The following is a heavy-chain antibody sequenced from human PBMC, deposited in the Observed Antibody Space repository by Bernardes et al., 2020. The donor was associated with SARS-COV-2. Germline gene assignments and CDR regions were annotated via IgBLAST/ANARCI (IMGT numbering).Heavy chain of an antibody. D-gene: IGHD2-15*01. V-gene: IGHV1-3*04. CDR1: RYTFSSYA. Sequence: ASVKVSCKASRYTFSSYAIHWVRQAPGQRLEWMGWINTGNGNTKYSQKFQGRVTVTRDTSANTAYMELTSLRSEDTAVYYCARDMGVCSGDSCTYNWLDPWGQGTLVTGSS. CDR2: INTGNGNT. J-gene: IGHJ5*02. CDR3: ARDMGVCSGDSCTYNWLDP.